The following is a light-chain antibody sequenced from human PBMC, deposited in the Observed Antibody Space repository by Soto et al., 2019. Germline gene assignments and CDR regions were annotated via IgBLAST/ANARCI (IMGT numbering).Light chain of an antibody. CDR3: QKYNSAPWT. V-gene: IGKV1-27*01. Sequence: DIQMTQSPSSLSASVGDRVTITCRASQGIRNYLAWYQQKPGKVPKLLIYVASTLQSGVPSRFSGSGSGTDFTLTISSLQPEDVATYYCQKYNSAPWTFGQGTKVEIK. J-gene: IGKJ1*01. CDR2: VAS. CDR1: QGIRNY.